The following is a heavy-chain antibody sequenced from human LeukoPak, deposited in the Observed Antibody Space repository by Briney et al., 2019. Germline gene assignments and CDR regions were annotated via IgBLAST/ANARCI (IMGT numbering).Heavy chain of an antibody. CDR1: GFTFSSYA. CDR3: AKEGYSYGLYYFDY. Sequence: PGGSLRLSXAASGFTFSSYAMSWVRQAPGQGLEWVSAISGSGGSTYYADSVKGRFTISRDNSKNTLYLQMNSLRAEDTAVYYCAKEGYSYGLYYFDYWGQGTLVTVSS. D-gene: IGHD5-18*01. V-gene: IGHV3-23*01. CDR2: ISGSGGST. J-gene: IGHJ4*02.